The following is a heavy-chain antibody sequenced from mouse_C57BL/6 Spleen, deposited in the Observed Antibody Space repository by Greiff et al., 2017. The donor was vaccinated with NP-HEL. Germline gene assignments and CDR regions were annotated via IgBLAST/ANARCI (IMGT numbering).Heavy chain of an antibody. V-gene: IGHV1-53*01. CDR2: INPSNGGT. J-gene: IGHJ4*01. CDR3: AREVYYDHYAMDY. CDR1: GYTFTSYW. Sequence: QVQLQQPGTDLVKPGASVKLSCKASGYTFTSYWMHWVKQRPGQGLEWIGNINPSNGGTNYNEKFKSKATLTVDKSSSTAYMQLSSLTSEDSAVYVCAREVYYDHYAMDYWGQGSSVTVSS. D-gene: IGHD2-4*01.